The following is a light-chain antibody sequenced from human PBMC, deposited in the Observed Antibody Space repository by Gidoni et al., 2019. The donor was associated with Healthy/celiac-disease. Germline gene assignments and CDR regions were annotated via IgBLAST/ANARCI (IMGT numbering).Light chain of an antibody. CDR1: KGIRNG. Sequence: EIQVTKSPSSMSACVGDRVTITCRASKGIRNGLGWYQQKTGNAPQRLIYAASSLQSGVPSRFCSSGSSAEFSLPISSLQPQEVSTYYYLQHNSYPTSTFSQGTKVEIK. V-gene: IGKV1-17*01. CDR2: AAS. J-gene: IGKJ1*01. CDR3: LQHNSYPTST.